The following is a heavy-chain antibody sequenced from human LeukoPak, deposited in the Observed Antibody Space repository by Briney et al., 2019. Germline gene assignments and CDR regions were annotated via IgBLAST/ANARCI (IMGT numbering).Heavy chain of an antibody. CDR2: INPNSGGT. CDR1: GYTFTGYY. V-gene: IGHV1-2*02. CDR3: ATAFGVVDFDY. D-gene: IGHD3-3*01. J-gene: IGHJ4*02. Sequence: GASVKVSCKASGYTFTGYYMHWVRQAPGQGLEWMGWINPNSGGTNYAQKFQGRVTVTRDTSISTAYMELSRLRSDATAMYYCATAFGVVDFDYWGQGTLLTVSS.